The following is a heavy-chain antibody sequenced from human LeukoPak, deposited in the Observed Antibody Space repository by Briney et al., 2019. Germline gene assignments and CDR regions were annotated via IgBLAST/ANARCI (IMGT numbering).Heavy chain of an antibody. Sequence: ASVKVSCKASGYTFTNYGISWVRQAPGQGLEWMAWISAYNGNTKYAQKLQGRVTMTTDTSTSTVYMELWSLRSDDTAVYYCATWSGSYGYFQHWGQGTLVTVSS. J-gene: IGHJ1*01. D-gene: IGHD1-26*01. V-gene: IGHV1-18*01. CDR2: ISAYNGNT. CDR3: ATWSGSYGYFQH. CDR1: GYTFTNYG.